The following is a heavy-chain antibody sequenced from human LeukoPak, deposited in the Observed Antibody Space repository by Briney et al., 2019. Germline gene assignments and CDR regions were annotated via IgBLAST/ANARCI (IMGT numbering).Heavy chain of an antibody. Sequence: GSLRLSCAAPGFTFSDYYMSWIRQPPGKGLEWIGEINHSGSTNYNPSLKSRVTISVDTSKNQFPLKLSSVTAADTAVYYCAVVAVAGTVFADYWGQGTLVTVSS. CDR1: GFTFSDYY. CDR2: INHSGST. CDR3: AVVAVAGTVFADY. J-gene: IGHJ4*02. D-gene: IGHD6-19*01. V-gene: IGHV4-34*08.